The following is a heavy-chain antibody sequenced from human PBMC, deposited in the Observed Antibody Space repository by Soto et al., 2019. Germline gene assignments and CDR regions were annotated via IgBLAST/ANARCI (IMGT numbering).Heavy chain of an antibody. J-gene: IGHJ4*02. V-gene: IGHV3-64*01. Sequence: GGSLRLSCAASGFTFSSYAMHWVRQAPWKGLEYVSAISSNGGSTYYANSVKGRFTISRDNSKNTLYLQMGSLRAEDMAVYYCASGTKYSGYDYFFDYWGQGTLVTVYS. D-gene: IGHD5-12*01. CDR2: ISSNGGST. CDR1: GFTFSSYA. CDR3: ASGTKYSGYDYFFDY.